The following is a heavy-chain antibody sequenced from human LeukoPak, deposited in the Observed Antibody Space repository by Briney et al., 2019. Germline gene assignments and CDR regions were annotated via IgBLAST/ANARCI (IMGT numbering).Heavy chain of an antibody. CDR2: IYNGGTT. CDR3: AGGGEAARSLAY. CDR1: GVTSNY. J-gene: IGHJ4*02. Sequence: GGSLRLSCAASGVTSNYMTWVRQAPGKGLEWVSVIYNGGTTCYADSVKGRFTISRDNSKSTLFVYLQMNSLRTDDTALYYCAGGGEAARSLAYWGQGALVTVSS. V-gene: IGHV3-66*02. D-gene: IGHD6-6*01.